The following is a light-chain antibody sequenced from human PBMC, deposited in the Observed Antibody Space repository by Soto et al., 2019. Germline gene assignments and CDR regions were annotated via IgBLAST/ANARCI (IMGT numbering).Light chain of an antibody. CDR3: QQSYSSPPT. CDR2: AAS. J-gene: IGKJ1*01. CDR1: QSIYSW. V-gene: IGKV1-39*01. Sequence: DIQMTQSPSTLSASVGDRVTITCRASQSIYSWLAWYQQKPGKAPKLLIFAASSLQSGVPSRFSGSRSGPDFTLTISSLQPEDFATYYCQQSYSSPPTFDQGTKVDIK.